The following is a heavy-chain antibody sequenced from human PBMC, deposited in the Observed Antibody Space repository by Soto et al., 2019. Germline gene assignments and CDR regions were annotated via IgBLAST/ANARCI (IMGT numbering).Heavy chain of an antibody. CDR3: ARGGDARSIEDWFDP. CDR2: IWYDGSNK. J-gene: IGHJ5*02. Sequence: QVQLVESGGGVVQPGRSLRLSCAASGFTFSSYAMHWVRQAPGKGLEWVAVIWYDGSNKYYADSVKGRFTISRDNSKNTLYLQMSSLRAEDTAVYYCARGGDARSIEDWFDPGGQGTRVTVSS. V-gene: IGHV3-33*01. D-gene: IGHD2-21*01. CDR1: GFTFSSYA.